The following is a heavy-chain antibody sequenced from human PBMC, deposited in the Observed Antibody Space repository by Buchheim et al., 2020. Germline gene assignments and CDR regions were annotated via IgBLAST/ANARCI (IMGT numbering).Heavy chain of an antibody. Sequence: EVQLVESGGGLVQPGGSLRLSCAASGFTFSSYSMNWVRQAPGKGLEWASYISSSSTIYYADSVKGRFTISSTNAKNSLHLQMNSLRAEDTAVYYCAREVAGTVVDYWGQGTL. CDR2: ISSSSTI. V-gene: IGHV3-48*01. D-gene: IGHD6-19*01. J-gene: IGHJ4*02. CDR1: GFTFSSYS. CDR3: AREVAGTVVDY.